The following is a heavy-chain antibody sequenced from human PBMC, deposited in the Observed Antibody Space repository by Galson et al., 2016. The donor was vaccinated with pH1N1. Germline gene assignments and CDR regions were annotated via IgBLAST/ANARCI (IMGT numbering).Heavy chain of an antibody. CDR3: ARQRPPTEDWGYYFDY. J-gene: IGHJ4*02. CDR1: GGSISSSSYY. V-gene: IGHV4-39*01. D-gene: IGHD3/OR15-3a*01. Sequence: SETLSLTCTVSGGSISSSSYYWGWIRQPPGKGLEWIGSIYYSGSTYYNPSLKSRVTISVDTSKNQFSLKLSSVTAADTAVYYGARQRPPTEDWGYYFDYWGQGTLVTVSS. CDR2: IYYSGST.